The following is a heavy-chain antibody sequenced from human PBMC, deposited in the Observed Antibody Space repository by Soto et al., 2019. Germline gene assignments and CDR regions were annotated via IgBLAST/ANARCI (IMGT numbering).Heavy chain of an antibody. CDR3: ARREMVRGHVDY. V-gene: IGHV4-59*08. Sequence: PSETLSLTCTVSGGSISSYYWSWIRQPPGKGLEWIGYIYYSGSTNYNPSLKSRVTISVDTSKNQFSLKLSSVTAADTAVYYCARREMVRGHVDYWGQGTLVTV. J-gene: IGHJ4*02. CDR1: GGSISSYY. CDR2: IYYSGST. D-gene: IGHD3-10*01.